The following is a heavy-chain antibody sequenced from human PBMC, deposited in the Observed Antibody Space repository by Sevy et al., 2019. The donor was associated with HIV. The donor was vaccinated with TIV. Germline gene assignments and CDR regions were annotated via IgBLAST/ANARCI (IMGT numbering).Heavy chain of an antibody. CDR3: ASDYYYDSSGYYSDY. CDR2: IYSGGST. CDR1: GFTVSSNY. D-gene: IGHD3-22*01. Sequence: GGSLRLSCAASGFTVSSNYMSWVRQAPGKGLEWVSVIYSGGSTYYADSVKGRFTISRDNSKNTLYLQMNSLRAKDTAVYYCASDYYYDSSGYYSDYWGQGTLVTVSS. V-gene: IGHV3-53*01. J-gene: IGHJ4*02.